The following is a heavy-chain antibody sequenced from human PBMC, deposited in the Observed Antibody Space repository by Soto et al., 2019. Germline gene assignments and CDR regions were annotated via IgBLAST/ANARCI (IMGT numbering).Heavy chain of an antibody. CDR1: GGSISSYY. CDR3: AGSREGWVDY. CDR2: IYYSGST. J-gene: IGHJ4*02. Sequence: SETLSLTCTVSGGSISSYYWSWIRQPPGKGLEWIGYIYYSGSTNYNPSLKSRVTISVDTSKNQFSLKLSSVTAADTAVYYCAGSREGWVDYWGQGTLVTVSS. V-gene: IGHV4-59*12. D-gene: IGHD3-10*01.